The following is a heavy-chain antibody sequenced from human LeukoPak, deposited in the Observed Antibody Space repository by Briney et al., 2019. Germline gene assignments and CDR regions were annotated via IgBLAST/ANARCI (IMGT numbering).Heavy chain of an antibody. Sequence: ASVKVSCKAAGYSFTSYGVTWWRQAPGQGLGWWWWINADNGNTNSAQNLLGRATMTTDTSTNTAYMDLRILRSDDTAVYFCARAPRSCRSTNCSLDYWGQGTLVTVSS. J-gene: IGHJ4*02. CDR3: ARAPRSCRSTNCSLDY. V-gene: IGHV1-18*01. CDR1: GYSFTSYG. CDR2: INADNGNT. D-gene: IGHD2-2*01.